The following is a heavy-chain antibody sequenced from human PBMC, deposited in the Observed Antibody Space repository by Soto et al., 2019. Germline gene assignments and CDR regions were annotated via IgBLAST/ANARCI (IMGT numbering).Heavy chain of an antibody. Sequence: ASVKVSCKASGYTFTSYDINRVRQATGQGLEWMGWMNPNSGNTGYAQKFRGRVTMTRNTSISTAYMELSSLRSEDTAVYYCASGLTIFGVVGYWGQGTLVTVSS. V-gene: IGHV1-8*01. CDR3: ASGLTIFGVVGY. D-gene: IGHD3-3*01. CDR1: GYTFTSYD. CDR2: MNPNSGNT. J-gene: IGHJ4*02.